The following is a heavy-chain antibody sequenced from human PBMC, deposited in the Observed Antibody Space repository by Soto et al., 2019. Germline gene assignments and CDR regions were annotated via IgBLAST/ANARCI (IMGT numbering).Heavy chain of an antibody. D-gene: IGHD3-16*01. J-gene: IGHJ4*02. CDR3: GRHPTWGPFDY. Sequence: QLHLQESGPGLVKPSETLSLTCTVSGGSITSGSFYWGWIRQPPGKGLEWIASFHYSRNTHYNPSLDSRVTISVDTAKNEFSLTVSSVTAADTAVYYCGRHPTWGPFDYWGQGTLVTVSS. CDR2: FHYSRNT. V-gene: IGHV4-39*01. CDR1: GGSITSGSFY.